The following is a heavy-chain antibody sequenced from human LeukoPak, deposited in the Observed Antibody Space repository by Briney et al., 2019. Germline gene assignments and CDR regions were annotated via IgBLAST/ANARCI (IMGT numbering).Heavy chain of an antibody. CDR1: GGSFSGYY. D-gene: IGHD5-24*01. CDR3: ARARRDGYNEFDY. CDR2: INHSGST. V-gene: IGHV4-34*01. Sequence: ETLSLTCAVYGGSFSGYYWSWIRQPPGKGLEWIGEINHSGSTYYNPSLKSRVTISVDRSKNQFSLKLSSVTAADTAVYYCARARRDGYNEFDYWGQGTLVTVSS. J-gene: IGHJ4*02.